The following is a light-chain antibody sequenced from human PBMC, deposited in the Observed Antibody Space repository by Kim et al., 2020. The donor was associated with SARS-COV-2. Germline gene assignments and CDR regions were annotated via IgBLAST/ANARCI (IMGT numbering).Light chain of an antibody. CDR1: SLRRYY. CDR2: AKN. Sequence: SSELTQDPAVSVALGQTVRITCQGDSLRRYYASWYQQRPGQGPVLVIYAKNNRPSGIPDRFSGSSAGDIASLTITGAQAEDEADYYCNSRGSSGASYVFGTGTKVTVL. V-gene: IGLV3-19*01. CDR3: NSRGSSGASYV. J-gene: IGLJ1*01.